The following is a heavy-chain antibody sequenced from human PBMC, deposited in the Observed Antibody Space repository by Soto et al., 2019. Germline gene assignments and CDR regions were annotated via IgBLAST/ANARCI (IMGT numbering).Heavy chain of an antibody. J-gene: IGHJ4*02. CDR3: AKSPNFYCSSPNCYKFYFDF. D-gene: IGHD2-2*02. V-gene: IGHV3-30*18. Sequence: PGGSLRLSCAASGFAFNTYGMHWVRQAPGKGLEWVAVISYDGSDKYYADSVKGRFIISRDNSKNTLYLQMHSLRAEDTAIYYCAKSPNFYCSSPNCYKFYFDFWGQGALVTVSS. CDR1: GFAFNTYG. CDR2: ISYDGSDK.